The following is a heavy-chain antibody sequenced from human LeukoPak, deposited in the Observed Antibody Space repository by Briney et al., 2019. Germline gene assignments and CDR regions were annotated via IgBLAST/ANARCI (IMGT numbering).Heavy chain of an antibody. Sequence: GGSLRLSCAASGFTFSSYAMSWVRQAPGEGLEWVSAISGSGGSTYYADSVKGRFTISRDNSKNTLYLQMNSLRVEDTAVYYCAKGANSYGLGYFDYWGQGTLVTVSS. D-gene: IGHD5-18*01. J-gene: IGHJ4*02. V-gene: IGHV3-23*01. CDR2: ISGSGGST. CDR3: AKGANSYGLGYFDY. CDR1: GFTFSSYA.